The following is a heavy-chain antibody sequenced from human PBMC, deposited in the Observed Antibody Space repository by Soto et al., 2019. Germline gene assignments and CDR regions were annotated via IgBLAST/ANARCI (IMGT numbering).Heavy chain of an antibody. D-gene: IGHD4-17*01. Sequence: PSETLSLTCTVSGGSISSSSYYWGWIRQPPGKGLEWIGSIYYSVNTYYNASLKSRVTISVDRSKNQFSLKLSSVTAADTAVYYCGRGDYANAFDIWGQGTMVTVSS. CDR1: GGSISSSSYY. CDR2: IYYSVNT. V-gene: IGHV4-39*07. CDR3: GRGDYANAFDI. J-gene: IGHJ3*02.